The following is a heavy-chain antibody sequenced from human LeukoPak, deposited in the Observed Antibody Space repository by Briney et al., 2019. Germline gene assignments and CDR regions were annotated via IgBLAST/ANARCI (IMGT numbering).Heavy chain of an antibody. J-gene: IGHJ3*02. D-gene: IGHD3-10*01. Sequence: SETLSLTCTVSGGSITSYYWSWIRQPPGKGLEWMGYIYYSGSTTYNPSIKIRVSISVDTSNNQFSLKLSSVTAADTAVYYCARESITMVRGVRTDAFDIWGQGTMVTVSS. CDR2: IYYSGST. CDR1: GGSITSYY. CDR3: ARESITMVRGVRTDAFDI. V-gene: IGHV4-59*01.